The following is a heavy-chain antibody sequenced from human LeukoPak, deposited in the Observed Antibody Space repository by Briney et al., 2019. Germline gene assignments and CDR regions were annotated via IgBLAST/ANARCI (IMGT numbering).Heavy chain of an antibody. CDR2: ISGSGGST. J-gene: IGHJ4*02. V-gene: IGHV3-23*01. Sequence: GGSLRLSCAASGFTFSSYWMSWVRQAPGKGLEWVSAISGSGGSTYYADSVKGRFTISRDNSKNTLYLQMNSLRAEDTAVYYCAKDSSGWYGFGYWGQGTLVTVSS. CDR1: GFTFSSYW. CDR3: AKDSSGWYGFGY. D-gene: IGHD6-19*01.